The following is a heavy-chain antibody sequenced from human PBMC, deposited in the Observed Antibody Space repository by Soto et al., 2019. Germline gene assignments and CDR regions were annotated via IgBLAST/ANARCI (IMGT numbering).Heavy chain of an antibody. CDR1: GFTFSSYG. CDR3: ARDAYLGSGSYAY. Sequence: QVQLVESEGGVVQPGRSLRLSCAASGFTFSSYGMHWVRQAPGKGLEWVALMWYDGSNKYYADSVKGRFTISRDNSKNTLYLQMNSLRAEDTAVYYCARDAYLGSGSYAYWGQGTLVTVSS. D-gene: IGHD3-10*01. J-gene: IGHJ4*02. V-gene: IGHV3-33*01. CDR2: MWYDGSNK.